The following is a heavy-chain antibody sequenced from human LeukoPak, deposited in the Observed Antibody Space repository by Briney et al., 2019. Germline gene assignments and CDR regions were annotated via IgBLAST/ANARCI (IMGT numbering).Heavy chain of an antibody. J-gene: IGHJ4*02. V-gene: IGHV3-23*01. CDR2: INFNGGRT. D-gene: IGHD3-10*01. CDR3: ANGGRGSWAGNTGD. Sequence: GGSLRLPCAASGFDFSSHGMNWVRQAPGKGLEWASTINFNGGRTYYADSVKGRFSVSRDNSKNTLYLQMNSLRVEDTAVYYCANGGRGSWAGNTGDWGQGTLVSVSS. CDR1: GFDFSSHG.